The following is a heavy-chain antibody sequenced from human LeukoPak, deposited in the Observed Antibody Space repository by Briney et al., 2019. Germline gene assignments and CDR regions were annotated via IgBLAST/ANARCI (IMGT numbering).Heavy chain of an antibody. CDR3: ARGRSNYYGMDV. CDR1: DGSINSYY. J-gene: IGHJ6*02. Sequence: SETLSLTCSVSDGSINSYYWNWIRRPPGKGLEWIGYIYYNGNTNYSPSLKSRVTMSVDTSKNLFSLKVSSVTAADTAVYYCARGRSNYYGMDVWGQGTSVTVSS. CDR2: IYYNGNT. D-gene: IGHD1-26*01. V-gene: IGHV4-59*01.